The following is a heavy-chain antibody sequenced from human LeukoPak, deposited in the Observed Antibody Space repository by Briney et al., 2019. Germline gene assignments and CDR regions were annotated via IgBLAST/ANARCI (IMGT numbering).Heavy chain of an antibody. D-gene: IGHD6-13*01. Sequence: GRSLRLSCAASGFTFSSYAMHWVRQAPGKGLEWVAVISYDGSNKYYADSVKGRFTISRDNSKNTLYLQMNSLRAEDTALYYCARDGDVAAAGYYYYYYMDVWGKGTTVTVSS. V-gene: IGHV3-30-3*01. J-gene: IGHJ6*03. CDR3: ARDGDVAAAGYYYYYYMDV. CDR2: ISYDGSNK. CDR1: GFTFSSYA.